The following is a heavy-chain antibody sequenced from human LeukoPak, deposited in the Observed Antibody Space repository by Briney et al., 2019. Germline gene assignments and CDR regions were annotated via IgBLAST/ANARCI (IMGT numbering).Heavy chain of an antibody. CDR1: GFTFSSYA. CDR2: ISGSGGST. D-gene: IGHD6-13*01. J-gene: IGHJ4*02. V-gene: IGHV3-23*01. Sequence: GGSLRLSCAASGFTFSSYAMSWVRQAPGKGLEWVSAISGSGGSTYYVDSVKGRFTISRDNSKNALYLQMNSLRAEDTAVYYCAKFISSSWYHYFDYWGQGTLVTVSS. CDR3: AKFISSSWYHYFDY.